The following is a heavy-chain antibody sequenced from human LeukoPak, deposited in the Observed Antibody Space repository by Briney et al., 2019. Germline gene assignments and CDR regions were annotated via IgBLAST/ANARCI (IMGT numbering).Heavy chain of an antibody. CDR1: GGSISSYY. V-gene: IGHV4-59*01. CDR2: IYYSGST. J-gene: IGHJ5*02. CDR3: ARAIPYHWFDP. D-gene: IGHD2-2*02. Sequence: PSETLSLTCTVSGGSISSYYWSWIRQPPGKGLEWIGYIYYSGSTNYNPSLKSRVTISVDTSKNQFSLKLSSVTAADTAVYYCARAIPYHWFDPRGQGTLVTVSS.